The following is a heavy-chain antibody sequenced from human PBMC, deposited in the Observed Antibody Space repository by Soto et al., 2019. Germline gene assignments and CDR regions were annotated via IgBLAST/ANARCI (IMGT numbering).Heavy chain of an antibody. CDR3: AKGYRSGRTSPRYYSYSMDV. J-gene: IGHJ6*02. D-gene: IGHD3-3*01. V-gene: IGHV3-21*01. CDR2: MTTTSYT. CDR1: GFAFSDYG. Sequence: EVQLVESGGGLVKPGGSLRLSCVASGFAFSDYGMKWVRQAPGKGLEWVSSMTTTSYTYYADSVKGRFTISRDNGKDSLYLQMDSLTAEDTAVYYCAKGYRSGRTSPRYYSYSMDVWGQGTTVTVSS.